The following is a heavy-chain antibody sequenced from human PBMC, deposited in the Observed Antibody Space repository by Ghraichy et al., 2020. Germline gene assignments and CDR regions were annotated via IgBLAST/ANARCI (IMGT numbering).Heavy chain of an antibody. D-gene: IGHD5-12*01. CDR3: AKYSAYDFDD. Sequence: GGSLRLSCAASGFTFSNHWMSWVRQAPGKGPEWVANINLDESEKNYVDSVKGRFIISRDNAKNSLYLQMSGLRAEDTALYYCAKYSAYDFDDWGQGTLVTVSS. J-gene: IGHJ4*02. CDR2: INLDESEK. V-gene: IGHV3-7*01. CDR1: GFTFSNHW.